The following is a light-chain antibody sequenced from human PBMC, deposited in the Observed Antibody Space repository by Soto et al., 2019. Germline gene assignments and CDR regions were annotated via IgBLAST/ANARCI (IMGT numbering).Light chain of an antibody. CDR3: MQSIQIPWT. V-gene: IGKV2D-29*01. J-gene: IGKJ1*01. CDR1: QSLLHRNGKTY. Sequence: DIVMTQTPLSLSVTPGQPAAISCKSSQSLLHRNGKTYLYWYLQKSGQPPQLLIYEVSNRLSGVPDRFSGSGSGTEFTLKISRVEAEDVGVYYCMQSIQIPWTVGQGTKLDIK. CDR2: EVS.